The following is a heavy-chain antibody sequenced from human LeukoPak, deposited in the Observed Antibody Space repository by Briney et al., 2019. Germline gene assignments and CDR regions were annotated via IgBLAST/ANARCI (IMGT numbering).Heavy chain of an antibody. Sequence: ASVKVSCKASGYTFTGYYMHWVRQAPGQGLEWMGWINPNSGGTNYAQKFQGRVTMTRNTSISTAYMELGSLRSEDTAVYYCARQTLWFRELWDYWGQGTLVTVSS. V-gene: IGHV1-2*02. J-gene: IGHJ4*02. CDR3: ARQTLWFRELWDY. D-gene: IGHD3-10*01. CDR2: INPNSGGT. CDR1: GYTFTGYY.